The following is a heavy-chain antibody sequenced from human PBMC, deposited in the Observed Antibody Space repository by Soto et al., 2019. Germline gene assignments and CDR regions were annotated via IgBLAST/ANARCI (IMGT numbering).Heavy chain of an antibody. J-gene: IGHJ4*02. CDR2: ISWNSGSI. CDR1: GFTFDDYA. CDR3: AKGLGCSYGSNFDY. D-gene: IGHD5-18*01. Sequence: PGGSLRLSCAASGFTFDDYAMHWVRQAPGKGLEWVSGISWNSGSIGYADSVKGRFAISRDNAKNSLYLQMNSLRAEDTALYYCAKGLGCSYGSNFDYWGQGTLVPVSP. V-gene: IGHV3-9*01.